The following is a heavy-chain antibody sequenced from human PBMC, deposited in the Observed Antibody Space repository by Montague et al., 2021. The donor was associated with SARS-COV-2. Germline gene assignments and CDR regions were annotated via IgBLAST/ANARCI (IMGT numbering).Heavy chain of an antibody. V-gene: IGHV6-1*01. D-gene: IGHD2-2*01. CDR3: ARIPVGSKYYFDF. Sequence: CAISGDSVSSDISTCNSVRQSSSSRFQRLLRRYYRSKWNNDYAEXAKSRITIDPDTSKHQFSLHLNSVTPEDTAVYYCARIPVGSKYYFDFWGQGTLVTVSS. CDR1: GDSVSSDIST. J-gene: IGHJ4*02. CDR2: RYYRSKWNN.